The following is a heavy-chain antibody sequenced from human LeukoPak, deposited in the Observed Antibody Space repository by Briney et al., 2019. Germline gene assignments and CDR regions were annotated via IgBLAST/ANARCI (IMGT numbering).Heavy chain of an antibody. CDR1: GFTVSNDY. V-gene: IGHV3-53*01. D-gene: IGHD6-6*01. Sequence: GGSLRLSCAVSGFTVSNDYMSWVRQAPGKGLEWVSVIYGGGDTYYADSVRGRFTISRDNFENTLFLQMDRLRAEDTAVYYCTRLLPSSHHFYDSWGQGTLVTVSS. CDR2: IYGGGDT. J-gene: IGHJ4*02. CDR3: TRLLPSSHHFYDS.